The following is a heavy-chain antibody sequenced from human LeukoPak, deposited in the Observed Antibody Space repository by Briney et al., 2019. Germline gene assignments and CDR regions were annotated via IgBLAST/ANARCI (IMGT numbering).Heavy chain of an antibody. Sequence: GGSLRLSCAASGFTFSSYSMNWVRQAPGKGLEWGSYISSSSSTIYYADSVKGRFTISRDNATNSLYLQMNSLRAEDTAVYYCARALRYFDWLSTSPEYNWFDPWGQGTLVTVSS. D-gene: IGHD3-9*01. CDR1: GFTFSSYS. V-gene: IGHV3-48*01. J-gene: IGHJ5*02. CDR2: ISSSSSTI. CDR3: ARALRYFDWLSTSPEYNWFDP.